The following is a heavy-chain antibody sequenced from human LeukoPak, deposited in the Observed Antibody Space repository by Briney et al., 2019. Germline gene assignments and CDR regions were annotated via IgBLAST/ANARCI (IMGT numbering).Heavy chain of an antibody. D-gene: IGHD2-21*02. V-gene: IGHV3-30-3*01. CDR1: GFTFSSYA. J-gene: IGHJ4*02. CDR3: ARGLAYCGGDCYPIYYFDY. CDR2: ISYDGSNK. Sequence: GGSLRLSCAASGFTFSSYAMHRVRQAPGKGLEWVAVISYDGSNKYYADSVKGRFTISRDNSKNTLYLQMNSLRAEDTAVYYCARGLAYCGGDCYPIYYFDYWGQGTLVTVSS.